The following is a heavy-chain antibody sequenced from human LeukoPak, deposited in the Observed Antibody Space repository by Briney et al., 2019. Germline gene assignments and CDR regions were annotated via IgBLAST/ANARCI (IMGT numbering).Heavy chain of an antibody. J-gene: IGHJ4*02. D-gene: IGHD2-2*02. V-gene: IGHV1-2*02. CDR3: ARVQPCSSTSCYTRGIGY. CDR1: GYTFTSYG. Sequence: GASVKVSCKASGYTFTSYGISWVRQAPGQGLEWMGWINPNSGGTNYAQKFQGRVTMTRDTSISTAYMELSRLRSDDTAVYYCARVQPCSSTSCYTRGIGYWGQGTLVTVSS. CDR2: INPNSGGT.